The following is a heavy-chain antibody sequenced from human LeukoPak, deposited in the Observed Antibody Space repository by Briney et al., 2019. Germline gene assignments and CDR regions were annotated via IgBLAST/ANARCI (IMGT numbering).Heavy chain of an antibody. V-gene: IGHV4-34*01. CDR2: INHSGST. Sequence: SGTLSLTCAVYGGSFSGYYWSWIRQPPGKGLEWIGEINHSGSTNYNPSLKSRVTISVDTSKNQFSLKLSSVTAADTAVYYCARARYDSSGYRWFDYWGQGTLVTVSS. J-gene: IGHJ4*02. CDR1: GGSFSGYY. D-gene: IGHD3-22*01. CDR3: ARARYDSSGYRWFDY.